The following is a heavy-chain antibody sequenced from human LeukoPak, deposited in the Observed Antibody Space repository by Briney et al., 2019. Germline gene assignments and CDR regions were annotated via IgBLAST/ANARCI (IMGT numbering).Heavy chain of an antibody. V-gene: IGHV3-53*01. CDR2: IFSDDTT. Sequence: GGSLRLSCAVSGLTFNTNDLTWVRQAPEKGLEWVSTIFSDDTTSYSDSVRGRFTISRDNSKNTLYVQMNSLRDEDTAVYYCAKDQRWESPHYLDSWGQGTLVTVSS. D-gene: IGHD1-26*01. CDR1: GLTFNTND. CDR3: AKDQRWESPHYLDS. J-gene: IGHJ4*02.